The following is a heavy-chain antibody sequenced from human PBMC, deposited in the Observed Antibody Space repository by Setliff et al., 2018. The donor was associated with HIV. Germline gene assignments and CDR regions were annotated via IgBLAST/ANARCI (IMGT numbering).Heavy chain of an antibody. D-gene: IGHD6-6*01. CDR2: IYYSGHT. V-gene: IGHV4-31*03. CDR1: GDSVSNGAYY. Sequence: PSETLSLTCSVSGDSVSNGAYYWSWIRQHPGKGLEWIGHIYYSGHTHYNPSLKSRVSISVDASKNQFSLRLSSVTAADTAVYSCARASWFSNSSGDYYYMDVWGKGATVTVSS. CDR3: ARASWFSNSSGDYYYMDV. J-gene: IGHJ6*03.